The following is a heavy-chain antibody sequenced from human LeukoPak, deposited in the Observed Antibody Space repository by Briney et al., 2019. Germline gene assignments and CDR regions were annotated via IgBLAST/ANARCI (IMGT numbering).Heavy chain of an antibody. V-gene: IGHV3-23*01. CDR1: GFTFSSYV. CDR3: AKDPHFPKMTTTNDDTFDI. Sequence: GGSLRLSCAASGFTFSSYVMSWVRQAPGKGLEWVSTISRSGGNTYYANSVKGRFTISRDNSKNTLYLQMNSLRAEDTAVFYCAKDPHFPKMTTTNDDTFDIWGQGTMVTVSS. J-gene: IGHJ3*02. D-gene: IGHD5-24*01. CDR2: ISRSGGNT.